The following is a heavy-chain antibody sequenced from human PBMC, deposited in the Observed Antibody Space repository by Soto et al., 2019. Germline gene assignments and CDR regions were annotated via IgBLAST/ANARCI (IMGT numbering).Heavy chain of an antibody. V-gene: IGHV4-34*01. CDR3: ARSSGSYYYWFDP. D-gene: IGHD3-10*01. J-gene: IGHJ5*02. Sequence: SETLSLTCAFYGLSFRGYYWSWIRQPPGKGLEWIGEINHSGSTNYNPSLKSRVTISVDTSKNQFSLKLSSVTAADTAVYYCARSSGSYYYWFDPWGQGTLVTVSS. CDR1: GLSFRGYY. CDR2: INHSGST.